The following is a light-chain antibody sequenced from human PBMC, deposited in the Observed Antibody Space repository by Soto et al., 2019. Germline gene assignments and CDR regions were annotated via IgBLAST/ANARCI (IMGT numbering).Light chain of an antibody. CDR3: QQYENLVT. V-gene: IGKV1-33*01. Sequence: DIQMTQSPSFLSVSVGARVTITSQASQDIRNSLNWYQQKPGTAPNFRIYDASNLETGVPSRLSGSGSGTDFSFSISSMQPEDIATYYCQQYENLVTFGQGTRLEIK. J-gene: IGKJ5*01. CDR1: QDIRNS. CDR2: DAS.